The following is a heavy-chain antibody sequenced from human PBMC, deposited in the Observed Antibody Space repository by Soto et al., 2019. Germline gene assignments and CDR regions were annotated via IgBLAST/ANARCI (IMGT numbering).Heavy chain of an antibody. Sequence: GESLKISCKGSGYSFTSYWISWVRQMPGKGLEWMGRIDPSDSYTNYSPSFQGHVTISADKSISTAYLQWSSLKASDTAMYYCARHGSRGSSSQRYYYYAMDVWGQGTTVTVSS. CDR3: ARHGSRGSSSQRYYYYAMDV. CDR1: GYSFTSYW. V-gene: IGHV5-10-1*01. D-gene: IGHD6-6*01. CDR2: IDPSDSYT. J-gene: IGHJ6*02.